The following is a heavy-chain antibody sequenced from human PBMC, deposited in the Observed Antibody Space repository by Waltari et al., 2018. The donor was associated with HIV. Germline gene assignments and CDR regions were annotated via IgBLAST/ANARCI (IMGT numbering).Heavy chain of an antibody. Sequence: QVQLVQSGAEVKEPGASVKVSCKASGYTFNTYDINWVRQASGQGLEWMGWMNPNNGNKGYAQKFQGRVTMTTNTSTNTAYMEFSDLRSEDTAVYYCARAFCSGTSCYWVRINWFDAWGQGTLVTVSS. CDR3: ARAFCSGTSCYWVRINWFDA. J-gene: IGHJ5*02. V-gene: IGHV1-8*01. D-gene: IGHD2-2*01. CDR1: GYTFNTYD. CDR2: MNPNNGNK.